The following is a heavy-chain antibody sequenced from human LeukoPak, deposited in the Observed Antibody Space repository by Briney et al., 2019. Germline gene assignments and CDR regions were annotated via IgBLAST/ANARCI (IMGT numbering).Heavy chain of an antibody. J-gene: IGHJ4*02. D-gene: IGHD6-19*01. CDR3: ARGGSGWWGGFDY. V-gene: IGHV4-59*13. CDR2: IYYSGST. CDR1: GGSISSYY. Sequence: SETLSLTCTVSGGSISSYYWSWIRQPPGKGLEWIGYIYYSGSTNYNPSLKSRVTISVDTSKNQFSLKLSSVTAADTAAYYCARGGSGWWGGFDYWGQGTLVTVSS.